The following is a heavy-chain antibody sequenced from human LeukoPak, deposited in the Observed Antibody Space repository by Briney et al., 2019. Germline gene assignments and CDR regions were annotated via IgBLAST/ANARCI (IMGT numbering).Heavy chain of an antibody. CDR2: IYPGDSDT. J-gene: IGHJ4*02. CDR3: AIPYDSSGYDY. CDR1: GYSFNSYW. V-gene: IGHV5-51*01. Sequence: GESLKISCKGSGYSFNSYWIGWVRQMPGKGLEWMGIIYPGDSDTRYSPSFQGQATISADKSISTAYLQWSSLKASDTAVYYCAIPYDSSGYDYWGQGTLVTVSS. D-gene: IGHD3-22*01.